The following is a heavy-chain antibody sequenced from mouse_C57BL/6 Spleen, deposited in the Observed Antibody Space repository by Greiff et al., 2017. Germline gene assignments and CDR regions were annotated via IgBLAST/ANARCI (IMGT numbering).Heavy chain of an antibody. CDR3: ARSVYGAMDY. Sequence: QVQLKESGPELVKPGASVKISCKASGYAFSSSWMNWVKQRPGKGLEWIGRIYPGDGDTNYNGKFKGKATLTADKSSSTAYMQLSSLTSEDSAVYFCARSVYGAMDYWGQGTSVTVSS. J-gene: IGHJ4*01. D-gene: IGHD1-1*02. CDR2: IYPGDGDT. V-gene: IGHV1-82*01. CDR1: GYAFSSSW.